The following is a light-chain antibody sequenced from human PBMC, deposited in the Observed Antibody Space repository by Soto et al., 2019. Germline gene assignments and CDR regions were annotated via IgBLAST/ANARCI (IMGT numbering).Light chain of an antibody. V-gene: IGKV1-5*01. CDR1: QSVRSW. CDR2: DAS. Sequence: DIQMTQSPSTLSASVGDRVTITCRASQSVRSWLAWYQQKPGRAPKFLIYDASSLESGVPSRFSGSGSGTEFTLTISKLQPDDFATDYCQQYDTYTLTFGGGTKVEI. J-gene: IGKJ4*01. CDR3: QQYDTYTLT.